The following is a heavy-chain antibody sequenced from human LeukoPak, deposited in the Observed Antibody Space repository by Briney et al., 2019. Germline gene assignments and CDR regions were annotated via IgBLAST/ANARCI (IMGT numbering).Heavy chain of an antibody. Sequence: SETLSLTCTVSGGSISSDYWSWIRQPPGKGLEWIGYIYYSGSTDYNPSLKSRATISVDTSKNQFSLKLNSVTAADTAVYYCAQRRTTNNWFNPWGQGTLVTVSS. CDR2: IYYSGST. D-gene: IGHD1-7*01. J-gene: IGHJ5*02. CDR1: GGSISSDY. CDR3: AQRRTTNNWFNP. V-gene: IGHV4-59*08.